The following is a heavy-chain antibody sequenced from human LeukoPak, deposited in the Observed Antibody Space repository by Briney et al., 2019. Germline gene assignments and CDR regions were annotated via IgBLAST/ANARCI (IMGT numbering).Heavy chain of an antibody. CDR2: INPNSGGT. CDR3: ARDRWYRSSTSCYARYYYYYMDV. D-gene: IGHD2-2*01. J-gene: IGHJ6*03. V-gene: IGHV1-2*02. CDR1: GYTFTGYY. Sequence: ASVKVSCKASGYTFTGYYMHWVRQAPGQGLEWMGWINPNSGGTNYAQKFQGRVTMTRDTSISTAYMELSRLRSDDTAVYYCARDRWYRSSTSCYARYYYYYMDVWGKGTTVTVSS.